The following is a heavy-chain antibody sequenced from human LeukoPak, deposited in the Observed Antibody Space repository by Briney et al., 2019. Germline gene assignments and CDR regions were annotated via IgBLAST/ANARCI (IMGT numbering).Heavy chain of an antibody. CDR1: GFTFSSYA. D-gene: IGHD6-13*01. J-gene: IGHJ4*02. Sequence: GGSLRLSCAASGFTFSSYAMHWVRQAPGKGLEWVAVISYDGSNKYYADSVKGRFTISRDNSKNTLYLQMNSLRAEDTAVYYCAREGKYSSSWYRWSHQELDYWGQGTLVTVSS. CDR2: ISYDGSNK. V-gene: IGHV3-30*04. CDR3: AREGKYSSSWYRWSHQELDY.